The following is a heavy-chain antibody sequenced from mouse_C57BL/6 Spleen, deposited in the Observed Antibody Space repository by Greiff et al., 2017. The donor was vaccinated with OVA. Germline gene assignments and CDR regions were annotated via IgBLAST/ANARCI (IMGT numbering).Heavy chain of an antibody. V-gene: IGHV5-17*01. D-gene: IGHD1-1*01. CDR3: AREVSYYGSSRGWYFDV. J-gene: IGHJ1*03. CDR2: ISSGSSTI. CDR1: GFTFSDYG. Sequence: EVMLVESGGGLVKPGGSLKLSCAASGFTFSDYGMHWVRQAPEKGLEWVAYISSGSSTIYYADTVKGRFTISRDNAKNTLFLQMTSLRSEDTAMYYCAREVSYYGSSRGWYFDVWGTGTTVTVSS.